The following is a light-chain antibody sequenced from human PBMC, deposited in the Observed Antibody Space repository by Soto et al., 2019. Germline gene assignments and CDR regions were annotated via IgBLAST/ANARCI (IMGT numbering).Light chain of an antibody. Sequence: EVVLTQSPGTLSLSPGERATLSCRASQGVSSRLAWYQHKSGQAPRLLIYGASNRATGIPDRFSGSGSGTDFTLTISRLEPEDFAVYYCQQYGSSGTFGQGTKVDIK. CDR2: GAS. V-gene: IGKV3-20*01. CDR3: QQYGSSGT. CDR1: QGVSSR. J-gene: IGKJ1*01.